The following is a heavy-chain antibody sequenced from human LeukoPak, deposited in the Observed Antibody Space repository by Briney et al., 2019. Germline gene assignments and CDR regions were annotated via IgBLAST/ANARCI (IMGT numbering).Heavy chain of an antibody. V-gene: IGHV4-34*01. CDR3: ARGPFIAAAGTRGNWFDP. CDR2: INHSGST. CDR1: GGSFSGYY. D-gene: IGHD6-13*01. Sequence: SETLSLTCAVYGGSFSGYYWSWIRQPPGKGLEWIGEINHSGSTNYNPSLKSRVTISVDTSKNQFSLKLSSVTAADTAVYYCARGPFIAAAGTRGNWFDPWGEGTLVTVSS. J-gene: IGHJ5*02.